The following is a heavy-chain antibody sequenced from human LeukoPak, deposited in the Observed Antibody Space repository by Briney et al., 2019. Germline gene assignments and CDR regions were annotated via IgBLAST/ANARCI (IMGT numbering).Heavy chain of an antibody. CDR1: GYTFSDFY. CDR3: ARDPLSNSWYYFDY. CDR2: IHPNSGGT. Sequence: ASVTVSCKASGYTFSDFYVHWVRQAPGQGLEWMGWIHPNSGGTNYAQSLQGRVTMTRDRSISTAYMELSRLTSDDTAVYYCARDPLSNSWYYFDYWGQGTLVTVSS. D-gene: IGHD2-2*01. J-gene: IGHJ4*02. V-gene: IGHV1-2*02.